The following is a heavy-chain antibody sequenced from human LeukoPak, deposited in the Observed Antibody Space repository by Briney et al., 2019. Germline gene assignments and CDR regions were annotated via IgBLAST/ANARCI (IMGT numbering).Heavy chain of an antibody. Sequence: SETLSLTCSVSSGSISTYYWSWIRQPAGTALEWIGRIYTSGTITYNPSLKSRVTMSVDTSKNQFSLKLSSVTAADTAVYYCARDSGTTGEVKFDPWGQGTLVTVSS. CDR2: IYTSGTI. V-gene: IGHV4-4*07. CDR3: ARDSGTTGEVKFDP. J-gene: IGHJ5*02. CDR1: SGSISTYY. D-gene: IGHD3-10*01.